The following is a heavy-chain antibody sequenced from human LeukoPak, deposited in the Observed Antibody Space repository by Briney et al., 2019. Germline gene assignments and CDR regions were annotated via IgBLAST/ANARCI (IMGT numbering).Heavy chain of an antibody. V-gene: IGHV1-2*06. CDR2: INPNSGGT. CDR3: ARRRLDGYNHDAFDI. CDR1: GYTFNGYY. D-gene: IGHD5-24*01. Sequence: ASVKVSCKASGYTFNGYYMHWVRQAPGQGLEWMGRINPNSGGTNYAQKFQGRVTMTRDTSISTAYMELSRLRSDDTAVYYCARRRLDGYNHDAFDIWGQGTMVTVSS. J-gene: IGHJ3*02.